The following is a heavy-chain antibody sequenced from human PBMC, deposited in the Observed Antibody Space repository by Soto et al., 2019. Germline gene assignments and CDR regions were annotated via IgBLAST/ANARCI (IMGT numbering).Heavy chain of an antibody. CDR1: GGSISSSSYY. Sequence: SETLSLTCTVSGGSISSSSYYWGWIRQPPGKGLEWIGSIYYSGSTYYNPSLKSRVTISLDTSKNQFSLKLSSVTAADTAVYYCARQIGYVGYCSGGSCVPTYYYYYMDVWGKGTTVTVSS. CDR2: IYYSGST. CDR3: ARQIGYVGYCSGGSCVPTYYYYYMDV. V-gene: IGHV4-39*01. D-gene: IGHD2-15*01. J-gene: IGHJ6*03.